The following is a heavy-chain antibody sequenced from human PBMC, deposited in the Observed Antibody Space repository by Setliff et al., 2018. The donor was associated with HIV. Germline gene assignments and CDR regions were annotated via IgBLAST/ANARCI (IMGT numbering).Heavy chain of an antibody. D-gene: IGHD6-13*01. CDR2: ISSDSESI. CDR1: GFTFTYYS. Sequence: PGGSLRLSCAASGFTFTYYSMDWVRQAPGKGLEWVASISSDSESIYYADSVKGRFIISRDNAKNSVSLEMNSLTVDDTAVYFCARDVPGVAAGEDYWGQGTLVTVSS. CDR3: ARDVPGVAAGEDY. V-gene: IGHV3-21*06. J-gene: IGHJ4*02.